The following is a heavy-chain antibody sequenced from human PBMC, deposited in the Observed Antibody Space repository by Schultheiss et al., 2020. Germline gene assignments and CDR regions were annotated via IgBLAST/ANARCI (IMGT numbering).Heavy chain of an antibody. CDR2: IYYSGST. CDR3: ARGGDGGYSSGPSDY. D-gene: IGHD6-19*01. CDR1: GYSISIGYY. Sequence: SETLSLTCAVSGYSISIGYYWSWIRQPPGKGLEWIGYIYYSGSTNYNPSLKSRVTISVDTSKNQFSLKLSSVTAADTAVYYCARGGDGGYSSGPSDYWGQGTLVTVSS. J-gene: IGHJ4*02. V-gene: IGHV4-61*01.